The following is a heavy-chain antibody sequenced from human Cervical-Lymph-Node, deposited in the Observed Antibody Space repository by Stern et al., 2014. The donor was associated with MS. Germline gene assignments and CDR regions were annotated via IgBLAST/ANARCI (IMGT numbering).Heavy chain of an antibody. CDR2: VNPNSGGT. CDR1: GYTFNGYY. D-gene: IGHD5-18*01. Sequence: VHLVESGAEVKKTGASVKVSCKASGYTFNGYYMHWVRQAPGQGLEWMGWVNPNSGGTKYVQRFQGRVTLTRDTSIGTAYMELNTLTSDDTAMYYCARGGSNYRYGVDVWGQGTTVTVSS. J-gene: IGHJ6*02. V-gene: IGHV1-2*02. CDR3: ARGGSNYRYGVDV.